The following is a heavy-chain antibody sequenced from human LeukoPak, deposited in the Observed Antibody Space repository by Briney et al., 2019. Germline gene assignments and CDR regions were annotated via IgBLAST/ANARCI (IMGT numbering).Heavy chain of an antibody. CDR2: IYTSGST. Sequence: SETLSLTCTVSGGSISSYYWSWIRQPAGKGLEWIGRIYTSGSTNYNPSLKSRVTMSVDTSKNQFSLKLSSVTAADTAVYYCARDAAMIRVPRYYYYVDVWGKGTTVTISS. V-gene: IGHV4-4*07. CDR1: GGSISSYY. D-gene: IGHD3-22*01. J-gene: IGHJ6*03. CDR3: ARDAAMIRVPRYYYYVDV.